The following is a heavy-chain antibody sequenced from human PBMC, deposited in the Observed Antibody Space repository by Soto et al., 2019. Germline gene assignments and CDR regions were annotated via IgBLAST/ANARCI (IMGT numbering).Heavy chain of an antibody. D-gene: IGHD6-13*01. Sequence: QVKLVQSGTEVKRPGSSVKVSCKASGGTFSNYGLSWVRQAPGHGLQRMGGIIPLFGTLHNAREFQDRVTITADQSTGTASMDLRSLTYDDTAVYFCATTPFNMASAGSYYFDSWGQGILVTVSS. CDR2: IIPLFGTL. CDR3: ATTPFNMASAGSYYFDS. J-gene: IGHJ4*02. CDR1: GGTFSNYG. V-gene: IGHV1-69*01.